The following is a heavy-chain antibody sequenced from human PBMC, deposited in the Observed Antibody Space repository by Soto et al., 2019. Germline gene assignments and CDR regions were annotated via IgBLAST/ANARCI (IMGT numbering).Heavy chain of an antibody. CDR3: ARVSRNDGYVLKGYDF. V-gene: IGHV3-64*01. CDR1: GFTFSSYA. D-gene: IGHD5-12*01. J-gene: IGHJ4*02. Sequence: EVQLVESGGGLVQPGGSLRLSCAASGFTFSSYAMHWVRQAPGKGLEYVSSVDSSGTSKHYANSVKGRFTISRDNSKDTLYLQMGSLTAEDMAVYYFARVSRNDGYVLKGYDFWGQGTLVTVSS. CDR2: VDSSGTSK.